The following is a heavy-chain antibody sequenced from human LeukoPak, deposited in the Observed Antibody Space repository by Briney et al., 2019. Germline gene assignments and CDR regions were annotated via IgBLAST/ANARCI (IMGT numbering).Heavy chain of an antibody. J-gene: IGHJ4*02. Sequence: PGGSLRLSCAASGFTFNSFGMHWVRQAPGKGLEWVAVISYDGSNKYSADSVKGRFTISRDNSKNTLYLQMNSLRPEDMAVYYCATDHGFHYGAYFDYWGQGTLVTVSS. CDR2: ISYDGSNK. V-gene: IGHV3-30*03. D-gene: IGHD4-17*01. CDR3: ATDHGFHYGAYFDY. CDR1: GFTFNSFG.